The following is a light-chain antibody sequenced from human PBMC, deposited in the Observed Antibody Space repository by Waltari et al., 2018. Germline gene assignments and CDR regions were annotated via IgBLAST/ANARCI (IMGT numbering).Light chain of an antibody. V-gene: IGKV1-5*03. CDR2: QAS. J-gene: IGKJ1*01. Sequence: DIQMTQSPSTLSASVGDRVTITCRTSQGISSWLAWYQQTPGKAPKLLIYQASTLESGVPSRFSGSGSGTEFPLTISSLQPDDSATYYCQQYDHYPWTFGQGTKVELK. CDR1: QGISSW. CDR3: QQYDHYPWT.